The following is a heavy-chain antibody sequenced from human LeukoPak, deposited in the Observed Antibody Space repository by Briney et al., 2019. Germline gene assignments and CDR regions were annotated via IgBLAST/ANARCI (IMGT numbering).Heavy chain of an antibody. J-gene: IGHJ4*02. CDR1: GFTFSDYY. CDR3: ARVVTAILLDY. D-gene: IGHD2-21*02. Sequence: GGSLRLSCAASGFTFSDYYMSWIRQAPGKGLEWVSYISSGGSTIYYADSVKGRFTISRDNAKNSLYLQMNSLRAEDTAVYYCARVVTAILLDYWGQGTLVTVSS. CDR2: ISSGGSTI. V-gene: IGHV3-11*01.